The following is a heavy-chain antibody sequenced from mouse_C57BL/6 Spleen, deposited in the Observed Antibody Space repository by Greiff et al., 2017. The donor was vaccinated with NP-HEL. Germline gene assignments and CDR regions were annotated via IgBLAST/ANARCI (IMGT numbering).Heavy chain of an antibody. CDR3: ARMALGRGWFAY. CDR2: ISSGSSTI. D-gene: IGHD4-1*01. J-gene: IGHJ3*01. CDR1: GFTFSDYG. V-gene: IGHV5-17*01. Sequence: EVMLVESGGGLVKPGGSLKLSCAASGFTFSDYGMHWVRQAPEKGLEWVAYISSGSSTIYYADTVKGRFTISRDNATNTLFLQMTSLWSEDTAMYYCARMALGRGWFAYWGQGTLVTVSA.